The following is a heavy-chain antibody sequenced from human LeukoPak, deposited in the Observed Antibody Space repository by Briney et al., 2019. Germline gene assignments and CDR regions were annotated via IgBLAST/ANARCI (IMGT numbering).Heavy chain of an antibody. J-gene: IGHJ4*02. CDR2: IYSGGST. V-gene: IGHV3-66*02. CDR3: ARGGIAVASRVFDY. Sequence: PGGSLRLSCAASGFTVSSNYMSWVRQAPGKGLEWVSVIYSGGSTYYADSVKGRFTISRDNSMNTLYLQMNSLRAEDTAVYYCARGGIAVASRVFDYWGQGTLVTVSS. CDR1: GFTVSSNY. D-gene: IGHD6-19*01.